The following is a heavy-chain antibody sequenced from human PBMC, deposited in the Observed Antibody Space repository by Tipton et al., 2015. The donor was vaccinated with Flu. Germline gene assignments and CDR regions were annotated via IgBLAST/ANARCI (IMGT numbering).Heavy chain of an antibody. J-gene: IGHJ4*02. V-gene: IGHV4-4*07. D-gene: IGHD3-10*01. Sequence: TLSLTCTVSGGSMSSFYWTWIRQPAGKGLEWIGRMYVSESTKYNHSLKSRVTMSVDTSKNQFSLKLSSVTAADTAVYYCARGSGSGTEVTFYFWGQGTLVTVSS. CDR2: MYVSEST. CDR3: ARGSGSGTEVTFYF. CDR1: GGSMSSFY.